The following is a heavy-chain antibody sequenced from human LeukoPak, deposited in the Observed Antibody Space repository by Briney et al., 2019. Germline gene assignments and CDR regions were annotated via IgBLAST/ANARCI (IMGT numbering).Heavy chain of an antibody. V-gene: IGHV3-21*01. CDR2: ISSSSSYI. D-gene: IGHD5-12*01. CDR3: ARATTGRNYMDV. Sequence: GGSLRFSCAASGFTFSSYSMNWVRQAPGKGLEWDSSISSSSSYIYYADSVKGRFTISRDNAKNSLYLQMNSLRAEDTAVYYCARATTGRNYMDVWGKGTTVTVSS. J-gene: IGHJ6*03. CDR1: GFTFSSYS.